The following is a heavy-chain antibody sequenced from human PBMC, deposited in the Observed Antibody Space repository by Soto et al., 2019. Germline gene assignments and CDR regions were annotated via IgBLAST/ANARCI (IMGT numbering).Heavy chain of an antibody. V-gene: IGHV4-59*01. CDR1: GGSISSYY. CDR2: IYYSGST. D-gene: IGHD6-6*01. Sequence: PSETLSLTCTVSGGSISSYYWSWIRQPPGKGLEWIGYIYYSGSTNYNPSLKSRVTISVDTSKNQFSLKLSSVTAADTAVYYCARSFIAARPVGYFDYWGQGTLVTVSS. J-gene: IGHJ4*02. CDR3: ARSFIAARPVGYFDY.